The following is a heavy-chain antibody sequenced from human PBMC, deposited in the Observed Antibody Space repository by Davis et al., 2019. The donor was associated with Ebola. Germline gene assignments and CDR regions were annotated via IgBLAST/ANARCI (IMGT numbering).Heavy chain of an antibody. CDR2: IQPRGGST. D-gene: IGHD2-21*01. Sequence: ASVKVSCKASGYTFTDYYIHWVRQAPGQGLEWMGSIQPRGGSTTYAQRFQGRVTMTRDTSTSAAYMELSSLRSEDTAVYYCRSVYCGGDCYSYYSEYWGQGTLVAVSS. CDR3: RSVYCGGDCYSYYSEY. J-gene: IGHJ4*02. V-gene: IGHV1-46*01. CDR1: GYTFTDYY.